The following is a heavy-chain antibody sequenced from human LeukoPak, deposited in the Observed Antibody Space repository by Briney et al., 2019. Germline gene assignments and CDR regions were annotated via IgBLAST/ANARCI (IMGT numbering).Heavy chain of an antibody. CDR1: GYTFTSYD. D-gene: IGHD5-12*01. CDR2: MNPNSGNT. J-gene: IGHJ4*02. CDR3: ARGPNSGCDLYLDY. V-gene: IGHV1-8*03. Sequence: ASVKVSCKASGYTFTSYDINWVRQATGQGLEWMGWMNPNSGNTGYAQKFQGRVTITRNTSISTAYMELSSLRSEDTAVYYCARGPNSGCDLYLDYWGQGTLVTVSS.